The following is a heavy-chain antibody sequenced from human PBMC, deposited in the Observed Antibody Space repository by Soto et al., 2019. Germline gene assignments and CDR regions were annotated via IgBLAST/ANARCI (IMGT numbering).Heavy chain of an antibody. Sequence: VSEQVSCMASRYTFTSYGISWVRQAPGPRREWTGWISAYNGNTNYAQKLQGRVTMTTDTSTSTAYMELRSLRSDDTAVYYCARKPLTDSSSGQPVHYCG. D-gene: IGHD6-13*01. V-gene: IGHV1-18*04. J-gene: IGHJ4*01. CDR3: ARKPLTDSSSGQPVHY. CDR2: ISAYNGNT. CDR1: RYTFTSYG.